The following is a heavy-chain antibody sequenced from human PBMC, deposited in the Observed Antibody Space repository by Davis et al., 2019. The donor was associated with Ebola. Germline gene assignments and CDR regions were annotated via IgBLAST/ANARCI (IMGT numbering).Heavy chain of an antibody. CDR3: ARDRGEWELLGGMDV. Sequence: GESLKISCVVSGFTFTDHYIDWVRQAPGKGLVWVSRINNDGTSTTYADSVKGRFTISRDNAKNTLYLQMNSLRAEDTAVYYCARDRGEWELLGGMDVWGKGTTVTVSS. CDR1: GFTFTDHY. CDR2: INNDGTST. D-gene: IGHD1-26*01. J-gene: IGHJ6*04. V-gene: IGHV3-74*01.